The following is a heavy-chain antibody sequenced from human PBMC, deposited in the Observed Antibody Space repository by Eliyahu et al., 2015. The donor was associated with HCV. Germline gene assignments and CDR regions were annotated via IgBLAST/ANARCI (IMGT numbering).Heavy chain of an antibody. Sequence: ASGFTFSTYTMHWVRQAPGKGLEWVAFISYDGDNKFYVDSVRGRFTISRDNSKNTLHLQMNSLRAEDTAVYYCATTIYALGYCSAGSCYGGIDYWGQRTLVTVSS. CDR2: ISYDGDNK. V-gene: IGHV3-30-3*01. CDR1: GFTFSTYT. J-gene: IGHJ4*02. D-gene: IGHD2-15*01. CDR3: ATTIYALGYCSAGSCYGGIDY.